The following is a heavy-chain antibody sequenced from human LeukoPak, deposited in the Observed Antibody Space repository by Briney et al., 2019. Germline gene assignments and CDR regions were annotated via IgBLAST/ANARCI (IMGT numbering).Heavy chain of an antibody. Sequence: SETLSLTCTVSGGSITSTTYYWSWIRQPAGKGPEWIGRIYTSGITAYNPSLESRVTISIDTSKNQFSLGLYSVTAADTAVYYCARGVLSCRKYYFDYWGQGTLVTVSS. CDR1: GGSITSTTYY. J-gene: IGHJ4*02. CDR3: ARGVLSCRKYYFDY. CDR2: IYTSGIT. V-gene: IGHV4-61*02.